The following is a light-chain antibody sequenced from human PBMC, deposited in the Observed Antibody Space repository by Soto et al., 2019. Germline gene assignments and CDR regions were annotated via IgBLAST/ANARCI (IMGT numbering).Light chain of an antibody. Sequence: IVLTHSPGTLSLSPGERATLSCRASQSISSIYLAWYQQKPGQAPRLLIYGASSRATGIPDRFSGSGSGTDFTLTISRLEPEDFAVYYCQQYGSSLSITFGQGTRLEIK. CDR1: QSISSIY. J-gene: IGKJ5*01. V-gene: IGKV3-20*01. CDR2: GAS. CDR3: QQYGSSLSIT.